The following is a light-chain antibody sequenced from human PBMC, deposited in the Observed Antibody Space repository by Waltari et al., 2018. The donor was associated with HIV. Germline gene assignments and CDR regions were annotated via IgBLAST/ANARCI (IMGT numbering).Light chain of an antibody. CDR1: SSNIGTNYD. J-gene: IGLJ3*02. CDR3: QSYDNTVNGWV. CDR2: GNT. Sequence: QSVLTQPPSVSGAPGQNVTVSCTGSSSNIGTNYDVQWYQFLPGEVPKLLIYGNTIRPAGVPGRFSGSSSGTSASLAITGLQPADEADYYCQSYDNTVNGWVFGGGTRVTV. V-gene: IGLV1-40*01.